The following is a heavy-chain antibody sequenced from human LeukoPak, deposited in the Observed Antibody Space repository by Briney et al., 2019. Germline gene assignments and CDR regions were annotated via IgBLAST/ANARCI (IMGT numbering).Heavy chain of an antibody. CDR3: AKASDSYGSSSSNY. V-gene: IGHV3-23*01. D-gene: IGHD6-13*01. CDR1: GFTFSNYG. Sequence: PGGTLRLACAASGFTFSNYGMNWVRQAPGKGLEWVSVISGSGGSTYYADSVKGRFTISRDNSKNTLYLQMNSLRAEDTAVYYCAKASDSYGSSSSNYWGQGTLVTVSS. J-gene: IGHJ4*02. CDR2: ISGSGGST.